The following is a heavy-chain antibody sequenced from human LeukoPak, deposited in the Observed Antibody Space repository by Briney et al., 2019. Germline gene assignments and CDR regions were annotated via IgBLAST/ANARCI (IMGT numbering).Heavy chain of an antibody. CDR1: GFTFSRYW. CDR2: IKEDGSEK. CDR3: ARDPGYSEFGV. D-gene: IGHD4-11*01. Sequence: GGSLRLSCTASGFTFSRYWMSWVRQVPGKGPEFVANIKEDGSEKSYVDFVKGRFTISRDNVKNSVSLQMNSLRVEDTAVYYCARDPGYSEFGVWGQGIMVIVSS. V-gene: IGHV3-7*01. J-gene: IGHJ3*01.